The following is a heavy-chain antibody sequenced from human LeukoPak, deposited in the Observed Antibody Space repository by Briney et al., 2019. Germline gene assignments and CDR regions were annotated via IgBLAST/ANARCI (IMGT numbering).Heavy chain of an antibody. Sequence: GGSLRLSCAASGFTFSSYGMSWVRQAPGKGLEWVSAISGSGGSTYYADSVKGRFTISRDNSKNTLYLQMNSLRAEDTAVYYCAKVIDYYDSSGSTWGQGTLVTVSS. J-gene: IGHJ4*02. CDR2: ISGSGGST. D-gene: IGHD3-22*01. V-gene: IGHV3-23*01. CDR3: AKVIDYYDSSGST. CDR1: GFTFSSYG.